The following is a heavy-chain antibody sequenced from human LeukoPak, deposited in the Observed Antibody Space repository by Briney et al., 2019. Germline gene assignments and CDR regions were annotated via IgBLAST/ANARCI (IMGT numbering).Heavy chain of an antibody. D-gene: IGHD3-16*01. CDR3: ASDLGTRYFDY. Sequence: GGSPRLSCAASGFTFRSYGMHWVRQAPGKGLEWVAVIWYDGSNKYYVDSVKGRFTISRDNSKKTLYLQMSDLRVEDTAVYYCASDLGTRYFDYWGQGVLVTVSS. V-gene: IGHV3-33*08. CDR1: GFTFRSYG. J-gene: IGHJ4*02. CDR2: IWYDGSNK.